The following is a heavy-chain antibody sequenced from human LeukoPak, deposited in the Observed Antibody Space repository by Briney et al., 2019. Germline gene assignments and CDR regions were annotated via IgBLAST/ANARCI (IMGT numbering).Heavy chain of an antibody. V-gene: IGHV3-7*01. Sequence: GGSLRLSCVASGSSFSSYAMSWVRQAPGKGLEWVASMNPDGNKKYSADSVKGRFTISRDNAENSLYLQMNSLRVEDTAFYYCARDLAYSRLDYWGQGMLVTVSS. CDR3: ARDLAYSRLDY. CDR1: GSSFSSYA. D-gene: IGHD5-18*01. CDR2: MNPDGNKK. J-gene: IGHJ4*02.